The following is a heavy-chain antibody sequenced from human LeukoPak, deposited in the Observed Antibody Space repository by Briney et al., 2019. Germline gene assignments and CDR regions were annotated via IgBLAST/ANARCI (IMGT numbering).Heavy chain of an antibody. D-gene: IGHD1-26*01. V-gene: IGHV4-34*01. CDR3: ARGASGSYGFDP. CDR1: GGPFSIYY. CDR2: INPSEST. J-gene: IGHJ5*02. Sequence: SETLSLTCAVYGGPFSIYYWSWIRQPPVKGLEWIGEINPSESTNFNPSLKSRVSISVDTSQNQFSLKLSSVTAADTAVYYCARGASGSYGFDPWGQGTLVTVSS.